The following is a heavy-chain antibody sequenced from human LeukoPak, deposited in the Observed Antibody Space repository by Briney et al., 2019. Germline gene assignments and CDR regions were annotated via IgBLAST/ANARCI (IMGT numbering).Heavy chain of an antibody. CDR1: GGSFSGYY. CDR3: ARRASKGSSGSVDY. Sequence: SETLSLTCAVYGGSFSGYYWSWIRQPPGKGLEWIGEINHSGSTNYNPSLKSRVTISVDTSKNQFSLKLSSVTAADTAVYYCARRASKGSSGSVDYWGQGTLATVSS. CDR2: INHSGST. D-gene: IGHD1-26*01. J-gene: IGHJ4*02. V-gene: IGHV4-34*01.